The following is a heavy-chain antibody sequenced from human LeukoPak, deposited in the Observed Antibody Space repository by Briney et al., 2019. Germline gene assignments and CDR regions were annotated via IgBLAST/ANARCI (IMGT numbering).Heavy chain of an antibody. CDR1: GGSFSGYY. V-gene: IGHV4-34*01. D-gene: IGHD2-2*01. CDR2: INHSGST. J-gene: IGHJ4*02. Sequence: PSETLSLTCAVYGGSFSGYYWSWIRQPPGKGLEWIGEINHSGSTNYNPSLKSRVTISVDTSKNQFSLKLSSVTAADTAVYYCARGCGVPAAMPYYFDYWGQRTLVTVSS. CDR3: ARGCGVPAAMPYYFDY.